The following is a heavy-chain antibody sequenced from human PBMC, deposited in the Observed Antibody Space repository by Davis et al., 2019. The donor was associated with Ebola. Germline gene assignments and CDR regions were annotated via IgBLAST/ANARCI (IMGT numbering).Heavy chain of an antibody. CDR1: GFTFSSYS. J-gene: IGHJ4*02. V-gene: IGHV3-23*01. Sequence: PGGSLRLSCAASGFTFSSYSLHWVRQAPGKGLEWVSAISGSGGSTYHADSVKGRFTISRDNSKNSLYLQMNSLRDEDTAVYYCARDGLGGDYWGQGTLVTVSS. CDR3: ARDGLGGDY. CDR2: ISGSGGST.